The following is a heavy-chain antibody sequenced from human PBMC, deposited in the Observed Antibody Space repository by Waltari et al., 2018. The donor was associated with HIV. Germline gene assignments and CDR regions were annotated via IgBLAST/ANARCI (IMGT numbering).Heavy chain of an antibody. CDR1: GGSFSGYY. D-gene: IGHD3-10*01. J-gene: IGHJ4*02. V-gene: IGHV4-34*01. CDR3: APPNYGSGTFDY. Sequence: QVQLQQWGAGLLKPSETLSLTCAVYGGSFSGYYWSWIRQPPGKGLEWIGEIKHSGSTNYNPALKSRVTISVDTSKNQFSLKLSSVTAADTAVYYCAPPNYGSGTFDYWGQGTLVTVSS. CDR2: IKHSGST.